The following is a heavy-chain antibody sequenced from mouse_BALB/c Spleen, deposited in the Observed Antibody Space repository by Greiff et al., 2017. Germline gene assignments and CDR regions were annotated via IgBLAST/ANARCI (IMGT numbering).Heavy chain of an antibody. J-gene: IGHJ3*01. D-gene: IGHD2-4*01. Sequence: VKLQESGPGLVAPSQSLSITCTVSGFSLTSYGVHWVRQPPGKGLEWLGVIWAGGSTNYNSALMSRLSISKDNSKSQVFLKMNSLQTDDTAMYYCARIYYDYDDPFAYWGQGTLVTVSA. CDR2: IWAGGST. CDR1: GFSLTSYG. CDR3: ARIYYDYDDPFAY. V-gene: IGHV2-9*02.